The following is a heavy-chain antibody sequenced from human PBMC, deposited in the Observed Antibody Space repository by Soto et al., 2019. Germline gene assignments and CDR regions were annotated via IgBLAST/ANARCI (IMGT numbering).Heavy chain of an antibody. V-gene: IGHV3-7*03. CDR2: IKFDGSEK. CDR3: VKDGGYCSSTTCYSPRNHYFDS. CDR1: GFTFSDYW. J-gene: IGHJ4*02. Sequence: GGSLRLSCAASGFTFSDYWMSWVRQAPGKGPEWVANIKFDGSEKQYVDSVKGRFSISRDNSRISLFLQMNSLRAGDTAVYYCVKDGGYCSSTTCYSPRNHYFDSWGQGTLVTVSS. D-gene: IGHD2-2*01.